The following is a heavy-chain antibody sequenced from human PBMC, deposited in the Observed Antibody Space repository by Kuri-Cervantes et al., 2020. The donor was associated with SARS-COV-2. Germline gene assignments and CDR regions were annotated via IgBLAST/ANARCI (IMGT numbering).Heavy chain of an antibody. CDR1: GGSISSHY. CDR2: IYYSGST. V-gene: IGHV4-59*08. D-gene: IGHD2-2*01. Sequence: SETLSLTCTVSGGSISSHYWSWIRQPPGKGLEWIGYIYYSGSTNYNPSLKSRVTISVDTSKNQFSLKLSSVTAADTAVYYCARRGDIVVVPAGAFDIRGQGTMVTVSS. CDR3: ARRGDIVVVPAGAFDI. J-gene: IGHJ3*02.